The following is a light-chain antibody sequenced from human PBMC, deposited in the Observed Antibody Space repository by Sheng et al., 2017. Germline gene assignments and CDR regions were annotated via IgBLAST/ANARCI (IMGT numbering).Light chain of an antibody. CDR2: GAS. J-gene: IGKJ2*01. CDR1: QSVSNNY. V-gene: IGKV3-20*01. CDR3: QQYNSSPPYT. Sequence: EIVLTQSPGTLSLSPGDRATLSCRASQSVSNNYLAWYQQKPGQAPRLLIYGASSRATGIPDRISGSGSGTDFTLTISRLEPEDFAVYYCQQYNSSPPYTFGQGTKLE.